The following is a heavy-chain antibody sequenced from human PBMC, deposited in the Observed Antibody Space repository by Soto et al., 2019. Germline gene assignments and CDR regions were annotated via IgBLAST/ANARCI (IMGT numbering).Heavy chain of an antibody. V-gene: IGHV1-69*13. CDR1: GGTFSSYA. CDR2: IIPIFGTA. J-gene: IGHJ3*02. CDR3: ARYCISNSCYRDAFDI. Sequence: SVKLSCKASGGTFSSYAISWVRQAHGKGLEWMGGIIPIFGTANYAQKFQGRVTITADESTSTAYMELSSLRSEDTAVYYCARYCISNSCYRDAFDIWGQGTMVTVSS. D-gene: IGHD2-2*02.